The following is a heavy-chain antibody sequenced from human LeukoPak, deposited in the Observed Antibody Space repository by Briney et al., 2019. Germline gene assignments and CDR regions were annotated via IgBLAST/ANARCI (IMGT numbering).Heavy chain of an antibody. CDR3: ARGPGGYDTGGYLSLRYNWFDH. V-gene: IGHV1-46*01. CDR1: GYTFTSYH. D-gene: IGHD3-22*01. CDR2: INPSGGST. Sequence: APVKVSCKASGYTFTSYHMHWVRQAPGQGLEWMGIINPSGGSTSFAQIFQGRVTMTRDTSTSTVYMELSNLRPEATAVYYCARGPGGYDTGGYLSLRYNWFDHWGQGTLVTVSS. J-gene: IGHJ5*02.